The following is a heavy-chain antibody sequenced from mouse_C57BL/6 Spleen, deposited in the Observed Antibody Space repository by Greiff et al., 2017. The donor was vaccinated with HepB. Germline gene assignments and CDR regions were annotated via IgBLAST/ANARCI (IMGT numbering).Heavy chain of an antibody. J-gene: IGHJ4*01. CDR1: GFTFTDYY. V-gene: IGHV7-3*01. CDR3: AWLRPNYYAMDY. Sequence: EVKLMESGGGLVQPGGSLSLSCAASGFTFTDYYMSWVRQPPGKALEWLGFIRNKANGYTTEYSASVKGRFTISRDNSQSILYLQMNALRAEDSATYYCAWLRPNYYAMDYWGQGTSVTVSS. D-gene: IGHD2-2*01. CDR2: IRNKANGYTT.